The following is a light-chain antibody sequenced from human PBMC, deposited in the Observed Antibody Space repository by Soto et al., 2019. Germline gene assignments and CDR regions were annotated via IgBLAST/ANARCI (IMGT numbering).Light chain of an antibody. Sequence: EIVLTQSPGTQSLSPGERATLSCRASQSVSSSYLAWYQQKPGQAPRLLIYGASSRATGIPDRFSGSGSGTDFTLTISRLEPEDFAVYYCQQYGSSRPFGQGTKVEIK. CDR2: GAS. J-gene: IGKJ1*01. CDR3: QQYGSSRP. V-gene: IGKV3-20*01. CDR1: QSVSSSY.